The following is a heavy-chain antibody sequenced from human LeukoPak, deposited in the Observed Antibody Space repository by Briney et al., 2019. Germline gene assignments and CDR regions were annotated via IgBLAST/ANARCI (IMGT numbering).Heavy chain of an antibody. D-gene: IGHD3-22*01. CDR1: GGSISSYY. CDR3: AARDYYYDSSGYYWLAFDI. J-gene: IGHJ3*02. Sequence: SETLSLTCTVSGGSISSYYWSWIRQPPGKGLEWIGYIYYSGSTNYNPSLKSRVTISVDKSKNQFSLNLSSVTAADTAVYYCAARDYYYDSSGYYWLAFDIWGQGTMVTVSS. V-gene: IGHV4-59*12. CDR2: IYYSGST.